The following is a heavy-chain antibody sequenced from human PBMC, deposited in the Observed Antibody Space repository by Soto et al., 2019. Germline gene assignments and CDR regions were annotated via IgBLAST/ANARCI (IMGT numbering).Heavy chain of an antibody. CDR2: INTNTGNP. Sequence: QVQLVQSGSELKKPGASVKVSCKASGYTFTSYAMNWVRQAPGQGLEWMGWINTNTGNPTYAQGFTGRFVFSLDTSVITAYLQICSIKSEDTAVYYCSRELYDSSGYYFSYYYGMDVWGQGTTVTVS. V-gene: IGHV7-4-1*01. D-gene: IGHD3-22*01. CDR1: GYTFTSYA. CDR3: SRELYDSSGYYFSYYYGMDV. J-gene: IGHJ6*02.